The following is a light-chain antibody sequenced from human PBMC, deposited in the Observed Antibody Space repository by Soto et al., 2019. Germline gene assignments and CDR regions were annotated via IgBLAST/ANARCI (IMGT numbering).Light chain of an antibody. CDR2: DVS. J-gene: IGLJ1*01. CDR1: SSDIGNYNY. Sequence: QSVLTQPASVSGSPGQSITISCTGTSSDIGNYNYVSWYQQHPGKAPKLMIYDVSNRPSGVSNRFSGSKSGNTASLTISGLQADDEADYYCSSYTSSSTYFIGTGTKVTVL. V-gene: IGLV2-14*01. CDR3: SSYTSSSTYF.